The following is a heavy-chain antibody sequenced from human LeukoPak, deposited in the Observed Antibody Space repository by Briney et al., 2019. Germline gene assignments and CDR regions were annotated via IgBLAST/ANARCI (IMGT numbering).Heavy chain of an antibody. V-gene: IGHV7-4-1*02. Sequence: GASVKVSCKASGYIFSIYAMIWVRQAPGQGLELMGWINPNTGNPTYAQGFTGRFVFSLDNSVSTAYLQISSLKPEDTAVYYCARDYTVAIGTTTYFQHWGQGTLVTVSS. CDR1: GYIFSIYA. CDR3: ARDYTVAIGTTTYFQH. CDR2: INPNTGNP. J-gene: IGHJ1*01. D-gene: IGHD1-7*01.